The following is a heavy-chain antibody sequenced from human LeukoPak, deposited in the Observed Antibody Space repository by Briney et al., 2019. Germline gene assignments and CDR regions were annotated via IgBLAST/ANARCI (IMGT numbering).Heavy chain of an antibody. D-gene: IGHD3-22*01. J-gene: IGHJ4*02. CDR1: GGSFSGYY. V-gene: IGHV4-34*01. Sequence: PSETLSLTCAVYGGSFSGYYWSWIRQPPGKGLEWIGEINHSGSTNYNPSLKSRVTMSVDTSKNQFSLKLSSVTAADTAVYYCARGRVYYYDSSGYYYARYFDYWGQGTLVTVSS. CDR2: INHSGST. CDR3: ARGRVYYYDSSGYYYARYFDY.